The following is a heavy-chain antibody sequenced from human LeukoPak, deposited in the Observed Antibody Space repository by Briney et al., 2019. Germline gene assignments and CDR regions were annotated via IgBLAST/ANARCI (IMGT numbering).Heavy chain of an antibody. D-gene: IGHD3-9*01. CDR3: ARGDFDWPDYYYYYMDV. CDR1: GYTFTGYY. J-gene: IGHJ6*03. CDR2: INPNSGGT. V-gene: IGHV1-2*02. Sequence: GASVKVSCKASGYTFTGYYMHWVRQAPGQGLEWMGWINPNSGGTNYAQKFRGRVTMTRDTSISTAYMELSRLRSDDTAVYYCARGDFDWPDYYYYYMDVWGKGTTVTVSS.